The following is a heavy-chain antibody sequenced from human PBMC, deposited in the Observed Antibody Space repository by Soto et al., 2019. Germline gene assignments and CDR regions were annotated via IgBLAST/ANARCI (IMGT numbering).Heavy chain of an antibody. CDR2: IDWDDDK. V-gene: IGHV2-70*04. CDR1: GFSLSTSGMR. Sequence: SGPTLVNPTQTLTLTCTFSGFSLSTSGMRVSWIRQPPGKALEWLARIDWDDDKFYSTSLKTRLTISKDTSKNQVVLTMTNMDPVDTATYYCARTSDSSSGYYYGMDVWGQGTKVTVSS. D-gene: IGHD6-6*01. J-gene: IGHJ6*02. CDR3: ARTSDSSSGYYYGMDV.